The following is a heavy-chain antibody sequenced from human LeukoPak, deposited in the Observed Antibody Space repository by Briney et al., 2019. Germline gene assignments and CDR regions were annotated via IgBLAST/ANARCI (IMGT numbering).Heavy chain of an antibody. Sequence: GGSLRLSCAASGFTFSSYWMNWVRQAPGKGLVWVSRIASDGSSTAYADSVKGRFSISRDNAKNTLYLQMNSLRVEDTAVYYCAGGRPHGNDYWGQGTLVTVSS. CDR1: GFTFSSYW. CDR3: AGGRPHGNDY. CDR2: IASDGSST. V-gene: IGHV3-74*01. D-gene: IGHD4-23*01. J-gene: IGHJ4*02.